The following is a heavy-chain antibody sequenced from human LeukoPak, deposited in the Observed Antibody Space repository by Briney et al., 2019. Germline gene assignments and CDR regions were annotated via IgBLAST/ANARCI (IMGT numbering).Heavy chain of an antibody. CDR1: GFTVSSNY. CDR3: ARAGYYYDSSGYSPGYFDY. V-gene: IGHV3-53*01. Sequence: GGSLRLSCAASGFTVSSNYMSWVRQAPGKGLEWVSVIYSGGSTYYADSVKGQFTISRDNSKNTLYLQMNSLRAEDTAVYYCARAGYYYDSSGYSPGYFDYWGQGTLVTVSS. D-gene: IGHD3-22*01. J-gene: IGHJ4*02. CDR2: IYSGGST.